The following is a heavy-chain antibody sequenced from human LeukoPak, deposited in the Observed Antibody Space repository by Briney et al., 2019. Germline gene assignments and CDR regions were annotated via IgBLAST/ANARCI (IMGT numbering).Heavy chain of an antibody. Sequence: ASVKVSCKASGYTFTSYGISWVRQATGQGLEWMGWMNPNSGNTGYAQKFQGRVTMTRNTSISTAYMELSSLRSEDTAVYYCARLYVVVTSPPAFDIWGQGTMVTVSS. D-gene: IGHD2-21*02. V-gene: IGHV1-8*02. CDR3: ARLYVVVTSPPAFDI. CDR1: GYTFTSYG. CDR2: MNPNSGNT. J-gene: IGHJ3*02.